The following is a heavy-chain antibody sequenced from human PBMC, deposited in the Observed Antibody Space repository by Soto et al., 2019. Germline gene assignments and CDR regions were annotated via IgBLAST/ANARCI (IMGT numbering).Heavy chain of an antibody. D-gene: IGHD2-21*02. CDR2: IIPIFGTA. CDR3: ARRAYCGGDCYPRAPFDY. Sequence: QVQLVQSGAEVKKPGSSVKVSCKASGGTFSSYAISWVRQAPGQGLEWMGGIIPIFGTANYAQKFQGRVTITAAESTSTAYMELSSLRSEDTAVYYCARRAYCGGDCYPRAPFDYWGQGTLVTVSS. CDR1: GGTFSSYA. V-gene: IGHV1-69*01. J-gene: IGHJ4*02.